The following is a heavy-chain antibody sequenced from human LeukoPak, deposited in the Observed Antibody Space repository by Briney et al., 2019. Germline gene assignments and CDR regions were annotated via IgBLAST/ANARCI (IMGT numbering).Heavy chain of an antibody. Sequence: GGSLRLSCAASGFTVSSNYMSWVRQAPGKGLEWVSVIYSGGSTYYADSVKGRFTISRGNSKNTLYLQMNSLRAEDTAVYYCARDCSGGSCYRGNAFDIWGQGTMVTVSS. D-gene: IGHD2-15*01. CDR2: IYSGGST. V-gene: IGHV3-53*01. CDR3: ARDCSGGSCYRGNAFDI. CDR1: GFTVSSNY. J-gene: IGHJ3*02.